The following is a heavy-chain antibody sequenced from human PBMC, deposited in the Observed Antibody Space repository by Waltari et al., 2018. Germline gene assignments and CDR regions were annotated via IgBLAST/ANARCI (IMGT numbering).Heavy chain of an antibody. V-gene: IGHV3-66*02. D-gene: IGHD6-13*01. CDR3: ARDSSSWYGNWFDP. J-gene: IGHJ5*02. CDR2: IYSGGST. CDR1: GFTFDDYA. Sequence: EVQLVESGGGLVQPGRSLRLSCAASGFTFDDYAMHWVRQAPGKGLEWVSVIYSGGSTYYADSVKGRFTISRDNSKNTLYLQMNSLRAEDTAVYYCARDSSSWYGNWFDPWGQGTLVTISS.